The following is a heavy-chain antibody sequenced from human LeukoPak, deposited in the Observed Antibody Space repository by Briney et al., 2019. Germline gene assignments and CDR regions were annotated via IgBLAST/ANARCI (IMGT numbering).Heavy chain of an antibody. CDR1: GGSISSGSYY. J-gene: IGHJ4*02. CDR3: AREVLATVTTDY. V-gene: IGHV4-61*02. D-gene: IGHD4-17*01. Sequence: SETLSLTCTVSGGSISSGSYYWSWIRQPAGKGLEWIGRICTSGSTNYNPSLKSRVTISVDTSKNQFSLKLSSVTAADTAVYYCAREVLATVTTDYWGQGTLVTVSS. CDR2: ICTSGST.